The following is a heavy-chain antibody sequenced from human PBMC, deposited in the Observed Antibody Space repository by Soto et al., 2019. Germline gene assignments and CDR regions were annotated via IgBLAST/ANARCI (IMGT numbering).Heavy chain of an antibody. CDR1: GYTFTSYG. D-gene: IGHD1-26*01. CDR2: ISAYNGNT. CDR3: ARESIVGAPTFYYYYGMDV. V-gene: IGHV1-18*01. J-gene: IGHJ6*02. Sequence: QVQLVQSGAEVKKPGASVKVSCKASGYTFTSYGISWVRQAPGQGLEWMGWISAYNGNTNYAQKLQGRVTMTTDTSTSTAYMELRSLRADDTAVYYCARESIVGAPTFYYYYGMDVWGRGTTVTVSS.